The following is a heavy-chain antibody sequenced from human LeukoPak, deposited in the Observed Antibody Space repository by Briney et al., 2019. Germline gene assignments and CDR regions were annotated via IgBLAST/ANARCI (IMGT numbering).Heavy chain of an antibody. CDR3: ARAVYYYDRITLFDY. V-gene: IGHV3-74*01. D-gene: IGHD3-22*01. CDR1: GFTFSSYW. CDR2: INSDGSST. Sequence: GGPLSLSFAASGFTFSSYWMHWVRQAPGKGLVWFQRINSDGSSTSYADSVKGRFTISRDNAKNTLYLQMNSLRAEDTAVYYCARAVYYYDRITLFDYWGQGTLVTVSS. J-gene: IGHJ4*02.